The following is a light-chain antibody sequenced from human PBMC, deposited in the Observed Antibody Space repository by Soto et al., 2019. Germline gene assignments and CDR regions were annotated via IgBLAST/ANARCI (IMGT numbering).Light chain of an antibody. CDR3: SSYAGSRYV. V-gene: IGLV2-8*01. CDR2: EVT. CDR1: SSDVGGYNY. J-gene: IGLJ1*01. Sequence: QSVLTQPPSAXXXXGQSVTISCTGTSSDVGGYNYVSWYQQHPGKAPKLMIYEVTTRPSGVPDRFSGSKSGNTASLTVSGLQAEDEADYYCSSYAGSRYVFGTGTKLTVL.